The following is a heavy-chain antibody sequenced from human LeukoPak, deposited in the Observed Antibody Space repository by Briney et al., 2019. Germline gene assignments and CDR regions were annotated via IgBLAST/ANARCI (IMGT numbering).Heavy chain of an antibody. CDR3: ARLYRGVDAFDI. CDR1: DFTFSRYW. D-gene: IGHD3-10*01. J-gene: IGHJ3*02. CDR2: IKDDGSEK. Sequence: PGGSLRLSCAASDFTFSRYWMSWVRQAPGKGLEWVANIKDDGSEKDYVDPVKGRFTISRDNAKNSLYLQMNNLRAEDTAAYYCARLYRGVDAFDIWGQGTVVTVSS. V-gene: IGHV3-7*05.